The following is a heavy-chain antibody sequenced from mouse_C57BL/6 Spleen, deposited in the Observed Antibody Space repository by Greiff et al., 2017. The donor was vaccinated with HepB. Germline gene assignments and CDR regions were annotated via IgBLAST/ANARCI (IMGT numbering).Heavy chain of an antibody. J-gene: IGHJ2*01. V-gene: IGHV6-3*01. CDR3: TGGYYGNYFDY. Sequence: EVHLVESGGGLVQPGGSMKLSCVASGFTFSNYWMNWVRQSPEKGLEWVAQIRLKSDNYATYYAESVKGRFTISRDDSKSSVYLQMNNLRAEDTGIYYCTGGYYGNYFDYWGQGTTLTVSS. CDR1: GFTFSNYW. CDR2: IRLKSDNYAT. D-gene: IGHD2-1*01.